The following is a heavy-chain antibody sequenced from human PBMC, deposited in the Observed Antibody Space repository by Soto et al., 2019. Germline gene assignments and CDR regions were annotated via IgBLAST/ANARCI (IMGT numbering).Heavy chain of an antibody. V-gene: IGHV1-18*01. CDR1: GYTFTSYG. J-gene: IGHJ4*02. Sequence: GASVKVSCKASGYTFTSYGISWVRQAPGQGFEWMGWISAYNGNTKYSQKFQGRVTITRDTSASTAYMELSSLRSEDTAVYYCARDLRWFGELPGEYIDYWGQGTLVTVFS. CDR3: ARDLRWFGELPGEYIDY. CDR2: ISAYNGNT. D-gene: IGHD3-10*01.